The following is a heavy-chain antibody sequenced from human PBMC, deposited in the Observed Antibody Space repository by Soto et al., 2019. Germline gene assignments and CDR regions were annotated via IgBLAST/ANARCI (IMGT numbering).Heavy chain of an antibody. Sequence: EVQLVESGGGLVKPGGSLRLSCAASGFTFSAYNMNWVRQPPGKGLEWVSSITSSSSSIYYADSLKGRFTISRDNAKNSLYLQMNSLRAEDTAVYYCASHYGDNGWFDPWGWEPWSPSPQ. V-gene: IGHV3-21*06. D-gene: IGHD4-17*01. CDR3: ASHYGDNGWFDP. J-gene: IGHJ5*02. CDR2: ITSSSSSI. CDR1: GFTFSAYN.